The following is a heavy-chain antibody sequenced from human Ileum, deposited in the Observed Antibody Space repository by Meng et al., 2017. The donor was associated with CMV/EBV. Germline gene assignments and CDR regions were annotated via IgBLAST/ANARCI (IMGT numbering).Heavy chain of an antibody. V-gene: IGHV1-2*02. CDR1: GYTFTTYY. Sequence: QVQRVQSGAEVKKPGASVKVSCKTSGYTFTTYYIHWVRQAPRQGLEWMGWIDPKSGGTDYAQNFQGRVTMTGDTSISTAYMELSSLRSDDTAVYYCAKVTAGTVAFDYWGQGTLVTVSS. CDR2: IDPKSGGT. D-gene: IGHD6-13*01. CDR3: AKVTAGTVAFDY. J-gene: IGHJ4*02.